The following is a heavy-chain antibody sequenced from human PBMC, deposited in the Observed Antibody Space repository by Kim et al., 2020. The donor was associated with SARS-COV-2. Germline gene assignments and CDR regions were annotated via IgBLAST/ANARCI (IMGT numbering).Heavy chain of an antibody. D-gene: IGHD3-16*01. CDR2: IIPILGIA. J-gene: IGHJ6*03. CDR1: GGTFSSYA. Sequence: SVKVSCKASGGTFSSYAISWVRQAPGQGLEWMGRIIPILGIANYAQKFQGRVTITADKSTSTAYMELSSLRSVDTAVYYCARGGEMATDNYYYYMDVWGKGTTVTVSS. V-gene: IGHV1-69*04. CDR3: ARGGEMATDNYYYYMDV.